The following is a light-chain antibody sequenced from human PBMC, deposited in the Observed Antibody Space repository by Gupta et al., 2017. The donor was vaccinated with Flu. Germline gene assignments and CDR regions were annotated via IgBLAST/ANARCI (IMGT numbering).Light chain of an antibody. Sequence: QSVLTQPPSVSGAPGPRVTISCTGSSSNIGAGYDVHWFQQLPGTEPKVFIDGNINRPSGVPDRFSGYKAGTSASPKTKGLQAEDEADDYCQYSDTSLRGGVFGGGTKMTVL. CDR2: GNI. CDR1: SSNIGAGYD. CDR3: QYSDTSLRGGV. J-gene: IGLJ3*02. V-gene: IGLV1-40*01.